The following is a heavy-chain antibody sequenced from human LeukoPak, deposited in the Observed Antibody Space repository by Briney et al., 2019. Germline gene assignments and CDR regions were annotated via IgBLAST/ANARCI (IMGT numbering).Heavy chain of an antibody. Sequence: GGSLRLSCAASGFTFSSYSMSWVRQAPGKGLEWVSSISSSSSYIYYADSVKGRFTISRDNAKNSLYLQMNSLRVEDTAVYYCAKHRENYGDSCLDDYWGQGTLVTVSS. J-gene: IGHJ4*02. CDR2: ISSSSSYI. CDR3: AKHRENYGDSCLDDY. D-gene: IGHD4-17*01. CDR1: GFTFSSYS. V-gene: IGHV3-21*04.